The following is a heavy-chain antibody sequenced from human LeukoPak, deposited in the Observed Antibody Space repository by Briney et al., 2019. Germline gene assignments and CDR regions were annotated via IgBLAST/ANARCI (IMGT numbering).Heavy chain of an antibody. D-gene: IGHD3-10*01. Sequence: PGGSLRLSCAASGFTFSRYGMHWVRQAPGKGLQWVAFIWYDGSNKYYEVSGKGRFTISRDNAKNTLYLQINSLRAEDTAVYYCARDRGESYFDYWGQGTLVTVSS. CDR1: GFTFSRYG. CDR2: IWYDGSNK. CDR3: ARDRGESYFDY. V-gene: IGHV3-33*01. J-gene: IGHJ4*02.